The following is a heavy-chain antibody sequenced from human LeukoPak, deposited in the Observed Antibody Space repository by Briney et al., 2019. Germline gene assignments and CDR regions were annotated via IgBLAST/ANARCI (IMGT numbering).Heavy chain of an antibody. V-gene: IGHV3-33*01. Sequence: GGSLRLSCAASGFTFSSYGMHWVRQAPGKGLEWVAVIWYDGSNKYYADSVKGRFAISRDNSKNTLYLQMNSLRAEDTAVYYCAREDLGYCSSTSCYYGYWGQGTLVTVSS. CDR1: GFTFSSYG. J-gene: IGHJ4*02. CDR3: AREDLGYCSSTSCYYGY. D-gene: IGHD2-2*01. CDR2: IWYDGSNK.